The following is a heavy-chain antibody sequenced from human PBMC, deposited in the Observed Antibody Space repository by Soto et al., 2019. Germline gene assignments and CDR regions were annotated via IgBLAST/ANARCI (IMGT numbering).Heavy chain of an antibody. D-gene: IGHD2-2*01. CDR2: IHSGGST. V-gene: IGHV4-4*07. CDR3: ARVQLSNISYRWFDP. CDR1: GGSISGFY. J-gene: IGHJ5*02. Sequence: PSETLSLTCTVSGGSISGFYWSWIRRPAGKGLEWIGRIHSGGSTNYNPSLKSRVTMSVDTSQNQFSLKLSSVTAADTAVYYCARVQLSNISYRWFDPWGQGTLVTV.